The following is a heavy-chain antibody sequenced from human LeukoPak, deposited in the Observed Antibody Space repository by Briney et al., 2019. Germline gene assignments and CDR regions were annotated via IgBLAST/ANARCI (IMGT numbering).Heavy chain of an antibody. CDR2: INPRGST. V-gene: IGHV4-34*01. CDR3: ARRRLGYYFDY. D-gene: IGHD5-24*01. J-gene: IGHJ4*02. CDR1: GGSFRGYY. Sequence: SETLSLTCGVYGGSFRGYYWSWIRQPPGKGLEWIGEINPRGSTNYNPSLKSRVTLSADTSKNQFSPPLNSVTAADTAVYYCARRRLGYYFDYWGQGTLVTVSS.